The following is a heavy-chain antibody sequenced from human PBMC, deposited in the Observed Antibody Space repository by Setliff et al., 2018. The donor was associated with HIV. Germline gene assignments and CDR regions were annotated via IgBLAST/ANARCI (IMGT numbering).Heavy chain of an antibody. V-gene: IGHV4-4*07. Sequence: ASETLSLTCTVSGYSISSGYYWSWIRQPAGKGLEWIGRFYTSGSTNYNPSLKSRVTMSVDTSKNQFSLKLSSVTAADTAVYYCARDRLTYYFDYWGQGILVTVSS. CDR2: FYTSGST. CDR3: ARDRLTYYFDY. CDR1: GYSISSGYY. J-gene: IGHJ4*02. D-gene: IGHD3-22*01.